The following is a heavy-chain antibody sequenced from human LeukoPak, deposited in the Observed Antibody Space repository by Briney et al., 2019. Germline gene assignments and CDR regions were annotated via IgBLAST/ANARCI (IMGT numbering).Heavy chain of an antibody. CDR2: IYDSGST. CDR1: GASISGSGYY. D-gene: IGHD6-13*01. J-gene: IGHJ3*02. V-gene: IGHV4-39*07. Sequence: SETLSLTCTVSGASISGSGYYWGWIRQPPGKGLEWIGNIYDSGSTYYNASLQSRVTISIDTSKNQFSLKLSSVTAADTAVYYCARVCRPAAARFCHAFDIWGQGTMVTVSS. CDR3: ARVCRPAAARFCHAFDI.